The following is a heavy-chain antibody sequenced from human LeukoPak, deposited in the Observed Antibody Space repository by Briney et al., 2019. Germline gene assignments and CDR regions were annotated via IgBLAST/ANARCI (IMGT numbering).Heavy chain of an antibody. V-gene: IGHV4-59*01. J-gene: IGHJ5*02. Sequence: SETLSLTCTVSGGSISSYYWSWIRQPPGKGLEWIGYIYYSGSTNYNPSLKSRVTISVDTSKNQFSLKLSSVTAADTAVYYCARRLTQYDCFDPWGQGILVTVSS. D-gene: IGHD2-2*01. CDR2: IYYSGST. CDR3: ARRLTQYDCFDP. CDR1: GGSISSYY.